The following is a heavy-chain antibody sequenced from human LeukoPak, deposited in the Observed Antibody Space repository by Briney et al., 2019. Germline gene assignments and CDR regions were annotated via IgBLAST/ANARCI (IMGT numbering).Heavy chain of an antibody. V-gene: IGHV4-34*01. CDR1: GGSFSGYY. Sequence: PSETLSLTCAVYGGSFSGYYWSWIRQPPGKGLEWIGEINHRGSTNYNPSLKSRVTISVDTSKNQFSLRLSSVTAADTAVYYCAIDMTIAAAGLDYWGQGTLVTVSS. D-gene: IGHD6-13*01. CDR3: AIDMTIAAAGLDY. J-gene: IGHJ4*02. CDR2: INHRGST.